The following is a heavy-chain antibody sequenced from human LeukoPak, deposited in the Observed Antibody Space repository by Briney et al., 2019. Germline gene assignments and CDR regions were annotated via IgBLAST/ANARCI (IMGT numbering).Heavy chain of an antibody. CDR1: GFTFTSSA. J-gene: IGHJ4*02. V-gene: IGHV1-58*02. Sequence: SVKVSCKASGFTFTSSAMQWVRQARGQRLEWIGWIVVGSGNTNYAQKFQERVTITRDMSTSTAYMELSSLRSEDTAVYYCAGSIAVAGRCIDYWGQGTLVTVSS. CDR3: AGSIAVAGRCIDY. D-gene: IGHD6-19*01. CDR2: IVVGSGNT.